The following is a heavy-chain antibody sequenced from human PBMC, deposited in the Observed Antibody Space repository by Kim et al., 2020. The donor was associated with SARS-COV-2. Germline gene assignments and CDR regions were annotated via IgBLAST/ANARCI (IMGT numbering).Heavy chain of an antibody. CDR3: ARIGMPTISGFDC. D-gene: IGHD1-26*01. Sequence: GGSLRLSCAASGFTFSSYSMNWVRQAPGKGLEWVSSISSSSSSIYYADSVKGRFTISRDNAKNSLYLQMNSLRAEDTAVYYCARIGMPTISGFDCLGQGTPVTVSS. CDR2: ISSSSSSI. J-gene: IGHJ4*02. V-gene: IGHV3-21*01. CDR1: GFTFSSYS.